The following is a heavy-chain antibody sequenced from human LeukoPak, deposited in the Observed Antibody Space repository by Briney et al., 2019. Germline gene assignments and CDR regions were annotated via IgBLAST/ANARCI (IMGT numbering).Heavy chain of an antibody. D-gene: IGHD1-26*01. CDR3: ARRKLLSPVGAFDI. J-gene: IGHJ3*02. Sequence: GGSLNITCQGSGYSFTRYWIGWGPQVPGKGVEWMGIIYPGGSDTRYSPSTQGQVTISADKSISTAYLQWSSLKASDTGMYYCARRKLLSPVGAFDIWGQGTMVTVSS. CDR2: IYPGGSDT. CDR1: GYSFTRYW. V-gene: IGHV5-51*01.